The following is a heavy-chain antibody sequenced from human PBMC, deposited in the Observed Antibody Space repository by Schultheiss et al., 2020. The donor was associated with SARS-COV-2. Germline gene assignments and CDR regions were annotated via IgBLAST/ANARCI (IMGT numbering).Heavy chain of an antibody. CDR1: GFTFSSYA. Sequence: GGSLRLSCAASGFTFSSYAMSWVRQAPGRGLEWVSTISRNGGATYYADSVQGRFTISRDNSRNTMFLQMNNLRAEDTAVYYCARDPGDIVVVVAASPDAFDIWGQGTMVTVSS. CDR2: ISRNGGAT. V-gene: IGHV3-23*01. CDR3: ARDPGDIVVVVAASPDAFDI. D-gene: IGHD2-15*01. J-gene: IGHJ3*02.